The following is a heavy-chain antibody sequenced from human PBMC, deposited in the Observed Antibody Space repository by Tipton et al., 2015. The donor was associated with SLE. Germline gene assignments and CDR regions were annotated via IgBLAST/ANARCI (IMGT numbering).Heavy chain of an antibody. J-gene: IGHJ4*02. V-gene: IGHV4-59*08. CDR1: GGSISSYY. CDR2: IYYSGST. CDR3: AGAYYYDSSGYYYMYYFDY. D-gene: IGHD3-22*01. Sequence: TLSLTCTVSGGSISSYYWSWIRQPPGKGLEWIGYIYYSGSTNYNPSLKSRVTISVDTSKNQFSLKLSSVTAADTAVYYCAGAYYYDSSGYYYMYYFDYWGQGTLVTVSS.